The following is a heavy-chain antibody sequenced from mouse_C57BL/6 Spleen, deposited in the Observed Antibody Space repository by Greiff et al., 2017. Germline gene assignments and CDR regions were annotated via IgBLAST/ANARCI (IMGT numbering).Heavy chain of an antibody. CDR3: ARREEDYDYDVGPLFAY. Sequence: VHVKQSGPELVKPGASVKISCKASGYSFTDYNMNWVKQSNGKSLEWIGVINPNYGTTSYNQKFKGKATLTVDQSSSTAYMQLNSLTSEDSAVYYCARREEDYDYDVGPLFAYWGQGTLVTVSA. CDR1: GYSFTDYN. D-gene: IGHD2-4*01. V-gene: IGHV1-39*01. CDR2: INPNYGTT. J-gene: IGHJ3*01.